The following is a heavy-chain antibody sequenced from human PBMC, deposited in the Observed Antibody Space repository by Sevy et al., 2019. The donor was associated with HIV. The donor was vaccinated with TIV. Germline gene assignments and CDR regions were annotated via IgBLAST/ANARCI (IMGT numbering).Heavy chain of an antibody. CDR1: GFTFSSYE. Sequence: GESLKISCAASGFTFSSYEMNWVRQAPGKGLEWVSYIRSSGSTIYYADSVKGRFTISRDNAKNSLYLQMNSLRAEDTAVYYCARKYDFWSGYPYYYYGMDVWGQGTAVTVSS. J-gene: IGHJ6*02. V-gene: IGHV3-48*03. CDR3: ARKYDFWSGYPYYYYGMDV. CDR2: IRSSGSTI. D-gene: IGHD3-3*01.